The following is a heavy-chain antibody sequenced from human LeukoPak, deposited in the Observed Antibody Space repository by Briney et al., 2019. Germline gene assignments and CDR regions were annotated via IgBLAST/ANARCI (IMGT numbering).Heavy chain of an antibody. J-gene: IGHJ6*03. Sequence: PGGSLRLSCAASGFTFSDYYMSWIRQAPGKGLEWVSYISSSGGTIYYADSVKGRFTISRDNAKNSLYLQMNSLRAEDTAVCYCARDSIVRGNIGNDMDVWGKGTTVTVSS. CDR1: GFTFSDYY. CDR3: ARDSIVRGNIGNDMDV. CDR2: ISSSGGTI. V-gene: IGHV3-11*01. D-gene: IGHD2-8*01.